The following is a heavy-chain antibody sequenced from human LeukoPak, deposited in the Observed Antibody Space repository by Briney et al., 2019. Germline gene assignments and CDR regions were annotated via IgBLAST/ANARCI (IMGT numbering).Heavy chain of an antibody. CDR3: ARTPIAAAGTIFDF. CDR1: GYTFTSYG. D-gene: IGHD6-13*01. J-gene: IGHJ4*02. V-gene: IGHV1-18*04. CDR2: ISAYNGNT. Sequence: ASVKVSCKASGYTFTSYGISWVRQAPEQGLEWMGWISAYNGNTNYAQKLQGRVTMTTDTSTSTAYMELRSLRSDDTAVYYCARTPIAAAGTIFDFWGQGTLVTVSS.